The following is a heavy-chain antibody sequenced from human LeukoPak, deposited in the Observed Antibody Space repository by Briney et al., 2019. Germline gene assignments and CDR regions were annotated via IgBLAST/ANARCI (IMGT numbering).Heavy chain of an antibody. J-gene: IGHJ4*02. CDR2: MDPSGTQK. D-gene: IGHD1-14*01. V-gene: IGHV3-7*01. CDR3: AIRTSDNN. Sequence: GGSLRLSCAASGFNFYGPRMNWVRQVPGKGLEWVANMDPSGTQKCYVDSVRGRVTISKDNSATSFYLEITSLTVDDTAIYHCAIRTSDNNWGQGTLVTVSS. CDR1: GFNFYGPR.